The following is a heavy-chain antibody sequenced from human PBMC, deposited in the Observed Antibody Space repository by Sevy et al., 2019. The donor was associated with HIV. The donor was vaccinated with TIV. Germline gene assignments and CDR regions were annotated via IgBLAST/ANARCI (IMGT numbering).Heavy chain of an antibody. Sequence: GGSLRLSCAASGFTFSSYAMHWVRQAPGKGLEWVAVISYDGSNKYYADSVKGRFTISRDNSKNTLYLQMNSLRAENTAVYYCARDNSYAAGWFDPWGQGTLVTVSS. CDR3: ARDNSYAAGWFDP. V-gene: IGHV3-30-3*01. CDR1: GFTFSSYA. J-gene: IGHJ5*02. D-gene: IGHD2-2*01. CDR2: ISYDGSNK.